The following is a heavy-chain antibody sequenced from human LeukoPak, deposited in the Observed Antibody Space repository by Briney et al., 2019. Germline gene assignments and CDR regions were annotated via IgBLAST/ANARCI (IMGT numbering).Heavy chain of an antibody. Sequence: PGGSLRLSCAASGFSLSRYWMHWVRQAPGTRLVWVSYIDNDGTDTNYADSVRGRFTVSRDNAKNTLYLQMNGLRAEDTAVYYCTRGGFDHNMDVWGKGTTVT. CDR1: GFSLSRYW. CDR2: IDNDGTDT. J-gene: IGHJ6*03. V-gene: IGHV3-74*01. D-gene: IGHD3-9*01. CDR3: TRGGFDHNMDV.